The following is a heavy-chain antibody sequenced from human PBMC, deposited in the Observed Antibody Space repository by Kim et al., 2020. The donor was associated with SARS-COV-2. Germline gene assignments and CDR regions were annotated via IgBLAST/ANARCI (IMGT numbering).Heavy chain of an antibody. Sequence: SETLSLTCTVSGGSISSSSYYWGWIRQPPGKGLEWIGSIYYSGSTYYNPSLKSRVTISVDTSKNQFSLKLSTVTAADTAVYYCARHGGSITMVRGVIITAPYFDCWGQGTLVTVSS. CDR3: ARHGGSITMVRGVIITAPYFDC. CDR2: IYYSGST. CDR1: GGSISSSSYY. V-gene: IGHV4-39*01. D-gene: IGHD3-10*01. J-gene: IGHJ4*02.